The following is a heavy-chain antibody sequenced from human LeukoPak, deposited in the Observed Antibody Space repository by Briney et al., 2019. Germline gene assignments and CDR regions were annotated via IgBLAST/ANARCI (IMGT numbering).Heavy chain of an antibody. D-gene: IGHD2-2*01. CDR2: IDPSDSYT. V-gene: IGHV5-10-1*01. Sequence: GESLRISCKGSGYRFTNYWISWVRQMPGKGLEWMGRIDPSDSYTSYSPSFQGHVTISVDKSISTAYLQWSSLEASDTAMYYCAGRVVVPTAGSFDPWGQGTLVIVSS. J-gene: IGHJ5*02. CDR3: AGRVVVPTAGSFDP. CDR1: GYRFTNYW.